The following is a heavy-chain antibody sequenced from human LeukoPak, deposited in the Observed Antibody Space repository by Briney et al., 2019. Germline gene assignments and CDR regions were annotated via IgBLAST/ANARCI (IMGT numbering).Heavy chain of an antibody. CDR2: IYSSGST. Sequence: SETLSLTCSVSGASISSGSNYWGWIRQPPGKTLEWIGSIYSSGSTYYNSSLQSRVIIIIDTPKNHFSLTLSSVTAADTAVYYCARAFLSYYGSGSTYYYYYYMDVWGKGTTVTISS. CDR1: GASISSGSNY. CDR3: ARAFLSYYGSGSTYYYYYYMDV. V-gene: IGHV4-39*07. D-gene: IGHD3-10*01. J-gene: IGHJ6*03.